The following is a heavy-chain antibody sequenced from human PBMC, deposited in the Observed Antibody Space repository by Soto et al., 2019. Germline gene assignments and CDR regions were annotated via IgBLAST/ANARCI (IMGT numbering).Heavy chain of an antibody. CDR2: INHSGST. D-gene: IGHD2-2*02. J-gene: IGHJ6*03. Sequence: SQTLSLTCAVYGGSFSGYYWSWIRQPPGKGLEWIGEINHSGSTNYNPSLKSRVTISVDTSKNQFSLKLSSVTAADTAVYYCAREVVVVPAAIIYYYYYMDVWGKGTTVTVSS. V-gene: IGHV4-34*01. CDR1: GGSFSGYY. CDR3: AREVVVVPAAIIYYYYYMDV.